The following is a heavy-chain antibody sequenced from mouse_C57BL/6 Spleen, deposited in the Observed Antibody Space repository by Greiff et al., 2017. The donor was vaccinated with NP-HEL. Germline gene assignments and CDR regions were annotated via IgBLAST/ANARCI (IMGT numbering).Heavy chain of an antibody. Sequence: VQLQQSGAELVKPGASVKISCKASGYAFSSYWMNWVKQRPGKGLEWIGQIYPGDGDTNYNGKFKGKATLTADKSSSPAYMQLSSLTSEDSAVYFCARRVGTTVGAHWYFDVWGTGTTVTVSS. V-gene: IGHV1-80*01. CDR2: IYPGDGDT. CDR1: GYAFSSYW. J-gene: IGHJ1*03. CDR3: ARRVGTTVGAHWYFDV. D-gene: IGHD1-1*01.